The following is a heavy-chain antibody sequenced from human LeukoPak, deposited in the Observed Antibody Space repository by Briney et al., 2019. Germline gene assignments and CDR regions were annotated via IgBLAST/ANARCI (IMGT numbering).Heavy chain of an antibody. CDR3: ARGSTLGGVISDF. CDR2: ITRSSRII. V-gene: IGHV3-48*03. J-gene: IGHJ4*02. CDR1: GFTFSNFE. Sequence: GGSLRLSCAASGFTFSNFEMNWVRQIPGKGLEWLSFITRSSRIIYYADSVKGRFTISRDNANNSLHLQMNSLRVEDTGIYFCARGSTLGGVISDFWGQGTLVTVSS. D-gene: IGHD3-16*02.